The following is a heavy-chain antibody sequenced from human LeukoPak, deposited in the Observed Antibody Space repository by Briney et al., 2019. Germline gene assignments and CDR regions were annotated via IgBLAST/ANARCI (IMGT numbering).Heavy chain of an antibody. CDR1: GFTFSSYS. CDR2: ISSSSSYI. V-gene: IGHV3-21*01. D-gene: IGHD6-19*01. Sequence: PGGSLRLSCAAPGFTFSSYSMNWVRQAPGKGLEWVSSISSSSSYIYYADSVKGRFTISRDNAKNSLYLQMNSLRAEDTAVYYCARHRGIGSGLDYWGQGTLVTVSS. J-gene: IGHJ4*02. CDR3: ARHRGIGSGLDY.